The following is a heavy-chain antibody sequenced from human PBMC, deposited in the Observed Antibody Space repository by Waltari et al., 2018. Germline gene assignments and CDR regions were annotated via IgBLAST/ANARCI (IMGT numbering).Heavy chain of an antibody. V-gene: IGHV4-38-2*02. D-gene: IGHD1-26*01. Sequence: QVQLEESGPGLVKPSETLSLTCTVSGSSITTNTYWAWIRQPPGEKFEWIASIYHTGGTYTNPPLRSRFTISVDTSKSQFSLKLTSMTAADTAVYYCAKTLGATFRDNWFDPWGQGIMVTVSS. J-gene: IGHJ5*02. CDR3: AKTLGATFRDNWFDP. CDR2: IYHTGGT. CDR1: GSSITTNTY.